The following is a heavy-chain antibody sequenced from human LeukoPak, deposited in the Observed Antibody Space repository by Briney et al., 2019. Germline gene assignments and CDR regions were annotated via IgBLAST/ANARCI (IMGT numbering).Heavy chain of an antibody. CDR3: ARDSLEYCSSTSCYTG. D-gene: IGHD2-2*02. CDR2: IYHSGST. Sequence: SGTLSLTCAVSGGSISSSNWWSWVRQPPGKGLEWIGEIYHSGSTYSNPSLKSRVTISVDRSKHQFSLKLSSVTAADTAVYYCARDSLEYCSSTSCYTGWGQGTLVTVSS. J-gene: IGHJ4*02. V-gene: IGHV4-4*02. CDR1: GGSISSSNW.